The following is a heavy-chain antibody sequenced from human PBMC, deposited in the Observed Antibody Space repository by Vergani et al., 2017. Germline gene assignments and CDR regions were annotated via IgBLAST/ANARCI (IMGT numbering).Heavy chain of an antibody. D-gene: IGHD1-1*01. J-gene: IGHJ1*01. Sequence: QVHLVESGGGVVQPGRSLRLSCVVSGFTSSYYGMHWVRQAPGKGLEWVAVISYDGTQKYYADSVKGRFTISRDNYKSTLYLQMNSLRTEDTAVYYCATKRCGTPGCQIGYFREWGQGTLVTVSS. CDR1: GFTSSYYG. CDR3: ATKRCGTPGCQIGYFRE. CDR2: ISYDGTQK. V-gene: IGHV3-30*03.